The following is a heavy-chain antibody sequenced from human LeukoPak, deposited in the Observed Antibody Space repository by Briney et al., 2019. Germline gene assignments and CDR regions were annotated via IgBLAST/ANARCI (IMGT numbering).Heavy chain of an antibody. CDR3: ARVERASYFHYGMDV. CDR1: GESVSSSSAA. D-gene: IGHD3-9*01. Sequence: SQTLSLTCVISGESVSSSSAAWTWIRQSPSRGLEWLGRTYYRSKWYNDYAVSVKSRMIINPDTSKNQFSLQLNSVIPEDTAVYYCARVERASYFHYGMDVWGQGTTVIVSS. J-gene: IGHJ6*02. V-gene: IGHV6-1*01. CDR2: TYYRSKWYN.